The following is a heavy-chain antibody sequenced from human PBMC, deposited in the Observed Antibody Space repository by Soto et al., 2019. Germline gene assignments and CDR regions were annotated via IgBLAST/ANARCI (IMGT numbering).Heavy chain of an antibody. CDR1: GGSFSGYY. CDR3: ASAGGSYDAKPFDY. D-gene: IGHD3-16*01. Sequence: PSETLSLTCAVYGGSFSGYYWSWIRQLPGKGLEWNGEINHSGSTNYNPSLKIRVTISVDTSKNQFSLKLISVTAADTAVYYCASAGGSYDAKPFDYWGQGTLVTVSS. J-gene: IGHJ4*02. V-gene: IGHV4-34*01. CDR2: INHSGST.